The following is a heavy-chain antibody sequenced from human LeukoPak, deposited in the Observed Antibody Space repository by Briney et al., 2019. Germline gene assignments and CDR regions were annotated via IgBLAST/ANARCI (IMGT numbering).Heavy chain of an antibody. CDR3: ARASSGWRGGFDY. Sequence: GGSLRLTCAASGFTFSSYDMHWVRHATGKGLERVSAIGTAGDTYYPGSVKGRFTISRENAKNSLYLQMNSLRAGDTAVYYCARASSGWRGGFDYWGQGTLVTVSS. CDR1: GFTFSSYD. CDR2: IGTAGDT. V-gene: IGHV3-13*01. J-gene: IGHJ4*02. D-gene: IGHD6-19*01.